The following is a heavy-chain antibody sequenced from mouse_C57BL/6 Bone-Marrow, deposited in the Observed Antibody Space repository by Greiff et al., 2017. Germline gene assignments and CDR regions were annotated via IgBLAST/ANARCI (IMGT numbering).Heavy chain of an antibody. J-gene: IGHJ2*01. CDR2: IYPRSGST. CDR3: AREGIYTIEESSGKYFDY. Sequence: QVHVKQSGAELARPGASVKLSCKASGYTFTSYGISWVKQRTGQGLEWIGEIYPRSGSTYYNEKFKGKATLTADKSSSTAYMELRSLTSEDSAVYFYAREGIYTIEESSGKYFDYWGQGTTLTVSS. V-gene: IGHV1-81*01. CDR1: GYTFTSYG. D-gene: IGHD1-1*01.